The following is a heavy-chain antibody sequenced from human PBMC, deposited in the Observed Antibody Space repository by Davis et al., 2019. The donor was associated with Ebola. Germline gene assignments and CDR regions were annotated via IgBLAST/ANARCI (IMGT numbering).Heavy chain of an antibody. CDR3: ARGRYSYGYFDY. Sequence: SETLSLTCTVSDYSISSGYYWGWIRQPPGKGLGWIGTIYHSGSTYYNPSLESRVTISLDTSKNQFSLKLSPVTAADTAVYYCARGRYSYGYFDYWGQGTLVTVSP. CDR1: DYSISSGYY. CDR2: IYHSGST. V-gene: IGHV4-38-2*02. D-gene: IGHD5-18*01. J-gene: IGHJ4*02.